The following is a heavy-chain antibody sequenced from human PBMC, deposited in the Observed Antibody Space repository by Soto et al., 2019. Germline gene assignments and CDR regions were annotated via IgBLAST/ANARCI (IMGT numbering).Heavy chain of an antibody. CDR2: ISNSFSDGNT. D-gene: IGHD1-1*01. CDR3: AKVFSPERGNYFDY. V-gene: IGHV3-23*01. Sequence: GGSLRLSCAASGFTFSNYAMNWVRQAPGKGLEWVSAISNSFSDGNTHYADSVKGRFTISRDNDKNTVFLEMNSLRAEDTAVYYCAKVFSPERGNYFDYWGQGTLVTVSS. J-gene: IGHJ4*02. CDR1: GFTFSNYA.